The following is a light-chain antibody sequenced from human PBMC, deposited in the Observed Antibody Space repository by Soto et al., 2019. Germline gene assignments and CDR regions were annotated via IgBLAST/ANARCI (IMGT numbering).Light chain of an antibody. Sequence: DIQLTQSPSLLSASVGDRVTITCRASQGVNSHLVWYQQKPGKAPNLLISEISTLQSGVPSRFSGSSSGAEFTLTLSSLQPADFATYYCQHFNGYPLTFGGGTKVEIK. V-gene: IGKV1-9*01. CDR3: QHFNGYPLT. CDR2: EIS. CDR1: QGVNSH. J-gene: IGKJ4*01.